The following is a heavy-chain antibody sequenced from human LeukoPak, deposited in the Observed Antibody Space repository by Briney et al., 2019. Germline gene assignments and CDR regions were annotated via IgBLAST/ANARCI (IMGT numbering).Heavy chain of an antibody. D-gene: IGHD2-2*01. CDR3: ARDARCSSTSCYHDY. Sequence: SVKVSCKASGGTFSSYAISWVRQAPGQGLEWMGGIIPIFGTANYAQKFQGRVTITADESTSTAYMELSSLRSEDTAVYYCARDARCSSTSCYHDYWGQGTLVTVSS. CDR2: IIPIFGTA. V-gene: IGHV1-69*13. J-gene: IGHJ4*02. CDR1: GGTFSSYA.